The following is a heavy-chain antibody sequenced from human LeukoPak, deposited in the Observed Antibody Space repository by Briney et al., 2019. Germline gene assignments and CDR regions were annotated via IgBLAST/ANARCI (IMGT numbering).Heavy chain of an antibody. CDR3: ARLRYYGWFDP. D-gene: IGHD3-10*01. V-gene: IGHV4-59*08. CDR1: GGSISSYY. J-gene: IGHJ5*02. Sequence: PSETLSLTCTVSGGSISSYYWSWIRQPPGKGLERIGYIYYSGSTNYNPSLKSRVTISVDTSKNQFSLKLSSVTAADTAVYYCARLRYYGWFDPWGQGTLVTVSS. CDR2: IYYSGST.